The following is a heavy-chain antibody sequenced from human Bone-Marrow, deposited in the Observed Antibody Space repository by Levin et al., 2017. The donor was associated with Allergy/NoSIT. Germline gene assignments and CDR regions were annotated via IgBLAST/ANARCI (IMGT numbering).Heavy chain of an antibody. CDR2: IRWSGERT. CDR1: GFTFTSYA. CDR3: AREKGGTRGWYTVDY. V-gene: IGHV3-23*01. J-gene: IGHJ4*02. D-gene: IGHD6-19*01. Sequence: PGGSLRLSCAASGFTFTSYAITWVRQAPGKGLEWISAIRWSGERTYYADSVEGRFTVSRDNSKDTVYLQMNSLRGEDTAVYFCAREKGGTRGWYTVDYWGQGALVIVSP.